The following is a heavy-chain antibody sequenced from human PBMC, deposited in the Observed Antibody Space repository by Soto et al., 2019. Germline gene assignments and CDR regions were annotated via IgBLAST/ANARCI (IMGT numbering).Heavy chain of an antibody. CDR2: IYYSGST. D-gene: IGHD3-10*01. V-gene: IGHV4-39*01. Sequence: SETLSLTCTVSGGSISSSSYYWGWIRQPPGKGLEWIGSIYYSGSTYYNPSLKSRVTISVDTSKNQFSLKLSSVTAADTAVYYCSRLEDYPWFGPDYWGQGTLVTVSS. CDR1: GGSISSSSYY. CDR3: SRLEDYPWFGPDY. J-gene: IGHJ4*02.